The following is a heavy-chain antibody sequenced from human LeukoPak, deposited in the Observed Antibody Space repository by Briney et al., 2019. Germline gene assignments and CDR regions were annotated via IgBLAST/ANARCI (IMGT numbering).Heavy chain of an antibody. V-gene: IGHV4-59*01. CDR1: GGSISSYY. CDR3: ARLRTRATLGAFDI. D-gene: IGHD1-26*01. CDR2: IYYSGST. Sequence: SETLSLTCTVSGGSISSYYWSWIRQPPGKGLEWIGYIYYSGSTNYNPSLKSRVTISVDTSKNQFSLKLSSVTAADTAVYYCARLRTRATLGAFDIWGQGTMVTVSS. J-gene: IGHJ3*02.